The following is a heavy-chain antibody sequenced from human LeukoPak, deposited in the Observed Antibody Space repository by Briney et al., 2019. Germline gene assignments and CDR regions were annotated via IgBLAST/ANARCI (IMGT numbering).Heavy chain of an antibody. D-gene: IGHD2-21*02. J-gene: IGHJ4*02. V-gene: IGHV3-23*01. CDR2: ISGSGGST. CDR3: AKSHHVTAIDY. CDR1: GLTFSHYG. Sequence: GSLRLSCAASGLTFSHYGMTWVRQAPGKGLEWVSAISGSGGSTYYAGSVKGRFTISRDNSKNTLYLQMNSLRADDTAVYYCAKSHHVTAIDYWGQGTLVTVSS.